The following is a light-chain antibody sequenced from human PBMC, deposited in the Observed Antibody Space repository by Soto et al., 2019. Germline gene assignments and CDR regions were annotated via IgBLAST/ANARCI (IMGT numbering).Light chain of an antibody. Sequence: QSVLAQPASVSGSPGQSTTTSCTGTSSDVGGYNYVSWYQQHPGKAPKLMIYEVSNRPLGVSNRFSGSKSGNTASLTISGLQAEDEADYYCTSYTSSSTLDVFGTGTKVTVL. CDR3: TSYTSSSTLDV. CDR1: SSDVGGYNY. CDR2: EVS. J-gene: IGLJ1*01. V-gene: IGLV2-14*01.